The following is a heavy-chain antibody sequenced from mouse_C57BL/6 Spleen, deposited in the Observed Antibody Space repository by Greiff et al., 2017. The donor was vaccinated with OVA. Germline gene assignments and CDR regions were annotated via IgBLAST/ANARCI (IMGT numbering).Heavy chain of an antibody. J-gene: IGHJ1*03. CDR1: GFTFIDYE. CDR3: ARNYGSSYWYFDV. CDR2: ISRGSVTF. Sequence: EVQLVESGGGLVKPGGSLKLSCAASGFTFIDYELHWVRRAPEKGLDWVPYISRGSVTFYYADTVKGRFTISRDNAKNTLFLQMTSLRSEDTAMYYCARNYGSSYWYFDVWGTGTTVTVSS. V-gene: IGHV5-17*01. D-gene: IGHD1-1*01.